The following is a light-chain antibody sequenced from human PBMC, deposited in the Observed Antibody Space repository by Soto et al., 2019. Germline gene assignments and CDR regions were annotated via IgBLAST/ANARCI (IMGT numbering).Light chain of an antibody. CDR2: DVS. V-gene: IGLV2-14*01. Sequence: QSALTQPASVSGSPGQSITISCTGTSSDVVGYNYVSWYQQHPVKAPKLMIYDVSNRPSGVSNRFSGSKSGNTASLTISGLQAEDEADYYCSSYTSSSTVVFGGGTKLTVL. J-gene: IGLJ2*01. CDR1: SSDVVGYNY. CDR3: SSYTSSSTVV.